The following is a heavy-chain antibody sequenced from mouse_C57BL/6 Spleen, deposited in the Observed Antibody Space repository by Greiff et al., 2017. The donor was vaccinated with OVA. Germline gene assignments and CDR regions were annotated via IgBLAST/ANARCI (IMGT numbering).Heavy chain of an antibody. CDR3: TVRGDDYDDRFAY. V-gene: IGHV6-3*01. CDR1: GFTFSNYW. J-gene: IGHJ3*01. Sequence: EVQGVESGGGLVQPGGSMKLSCVASGFTFSNYWMNWVRQSPEKGLEWVAQIRLKSDNYATHYAESVKGRFTISRDDSKSSVYLQMNNVRAEDTGMYYCTVRGDDYDDRFAYWGQGTLVTVSA. CDR2: IRLKSDNYAT. D-gene: IGHD2-4*01.